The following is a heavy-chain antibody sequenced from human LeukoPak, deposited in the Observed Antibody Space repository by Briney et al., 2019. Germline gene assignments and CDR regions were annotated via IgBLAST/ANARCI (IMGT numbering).Heavy chain of an antibody. CDR1: GFTVSSNY. Sequence: GGSLRLSCAASGFTVSSNYMSWVRQAPGKGLEWVSVIYSGGSTYYADSVKGRFTISRDNSKNTLYLQMNSLRAEDTAVYYCSRDRSSGWYHFDCWGQGTLVTVSS. J-gene: IGHJ4*02. CDR2: IYSGGST. V-gene: IGHV3-53*01. CDR3: SRDRSSGWYHFDC. D-gene: IGHD6-19*01.